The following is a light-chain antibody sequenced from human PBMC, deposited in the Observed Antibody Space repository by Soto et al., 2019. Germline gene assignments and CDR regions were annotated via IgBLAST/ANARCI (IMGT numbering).Light chain of an antibody. CDR2: DAS. J-gene: IGKJ3*01. Sequence: EIVLTQSPATLSLSPGERATLSCRASQSVSNYLAWYQQRPGQAPRLLIYDASNRATGIPARFSGSGSGTDFTLTISGLESEDFAIYYCQHRTNRPFSFGPGTKLDIK. CDR3: QHRTNRPFS. V-gene: IGKV3-11*01. CDR1: QSVSNY.